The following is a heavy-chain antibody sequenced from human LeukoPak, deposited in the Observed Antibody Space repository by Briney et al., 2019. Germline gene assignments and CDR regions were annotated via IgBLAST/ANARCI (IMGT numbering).Heavy chain of an antibody. V-gene: IGHV3-73*01. CDR3: ARLGGSPPYFDY. CDR2: IRRKGNDYAT. D-gene: IGHD3-16*01. Sequence: GGSLRLSCAASGFSFSGSAIHWFRQASGKGLEWVGHIRRKGNDYATAYTASVKGRLTISRDDSKNTAFLQMDSLKTEDTAVYFCARLGGSPPYFDYWGQGSLVTVSS. J-gene: IGHJ4*02. CDR1: GFSFSGSA.